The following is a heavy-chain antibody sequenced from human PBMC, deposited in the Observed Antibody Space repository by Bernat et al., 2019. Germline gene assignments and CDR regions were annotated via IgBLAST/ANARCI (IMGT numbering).Heavy chain of an antibody. V-gene: IGHV3-30*01. CDR3: ARVGLGVAGTWAGYFQH. D-gene: IGHD6-19*01. CDR2: ISYDGSNK. Sequence: QVQLVESGGGVVQPGRSLRLSCAASGFTFSSYAMHWVRQAPGKGLEWVAVISYDGSNKYYADSVKGRFTISRDNSKNTLYLQMNSLRAEDTAVYYCARVGLGVAGTWAGYFQHWGQGTLVTVSS. J-gene: IGHJ1*01. CDR1: GFTFSSYA.